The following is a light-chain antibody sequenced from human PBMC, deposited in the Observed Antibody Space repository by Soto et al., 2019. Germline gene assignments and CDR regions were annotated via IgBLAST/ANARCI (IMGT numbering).Light chain of an antibody. CDR3: QQYDNYWT. CDR2: KAS. V-gene: IGKV1-5*03. CDR1: QSIDSW. Sequence: DIQMTQSPSTLSASVGDRVTITCRASQSIDSWLAWYKQKPGKAPKLLMYKASSLESGVPSRLSGSGSGTEFTLTISSMQPDDFATYYCQQYDNYWTFGQGTKVDIK. J-gene: IGKJ1*01.